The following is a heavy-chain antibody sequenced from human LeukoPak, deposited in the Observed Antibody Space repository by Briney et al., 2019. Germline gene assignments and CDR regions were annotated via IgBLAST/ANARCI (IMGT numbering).Heavy chain of an antibody. CDR1: GFTFSTYA. J-gene: IGHJ6*02. D-gene: IGHD1-1*01. CDR2: ISSSGSGGNT. CDR3: AKTGTRALDGMDV. V-gene: IGHV3-23*01. Sequence: PGGSLRLSCAASGFTFSTYAMSWARQAPGKGLEWVSGISSSGSGGNTYYADSVKGRFTISRDNSKNTLYLQMNSLRAEDTAVYYCAKTGTRALDGMDVWGQGTTVTVSS.